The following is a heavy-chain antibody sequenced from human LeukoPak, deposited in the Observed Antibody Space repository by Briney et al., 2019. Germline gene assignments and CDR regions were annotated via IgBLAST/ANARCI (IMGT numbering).Heavy chain of an antibody. V-gene: IGHV3-7*01. Sequence: GGSLRLSCTASGFTFSSYWMSWVRQAPGKGLEWVANIKQDGSEKYYVGSVKGRFTISRDNAKNSVYLQMNSLRAEDTAVYYCATLNLLGYWGQGTLVTVSS. CDR2: IKQDGSEK. J-gene: IGHJ4*02. CDR1: GFTFSSYW. CDR3: ATLNLLGY.